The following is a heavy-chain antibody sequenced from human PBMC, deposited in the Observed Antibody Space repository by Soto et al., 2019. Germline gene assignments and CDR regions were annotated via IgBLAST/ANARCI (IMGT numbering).Heavy chain of an antibody. CDR3: ARAGFGHCLDV. D-gene: IGHD3-16*01. V-gene: IGHV3-72*01. J-gene: IGHJ6*02. CDR2: TANKRSRYTT. Sequence: EVELVESGGGLVQAGGSLRVSCGVSGFTSSDHYMDWVRQAPGKGLEWVGRTANKRSRYTTEYAASVKGRFIISRDDSKNSLYLKMNSLKIEDKAVYYCARAGFGHCLDVWGQGTTVTVSS. CDR1: GFTSSDHY.